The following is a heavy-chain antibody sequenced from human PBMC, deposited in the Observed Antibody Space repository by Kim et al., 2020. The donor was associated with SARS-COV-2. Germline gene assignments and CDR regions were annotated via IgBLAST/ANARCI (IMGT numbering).Heavy chain of an antibody. CDR1: GFTFSDYY. V-gene: IGHV3-11*01. J-gene: IGHJ6*02. Sequence: GGSLRLSCAASGFTFSDYYMSWIRQAPGKGLEWVSYISSSGSTIYYADSVKGRLTISRDNAKNSLYLQMNSLRAEDTAVYYCANPRTDKDGMDVWGQGTTVTVSS. CDR2: ISSSGSTI. CDR3: ANPRTDKDGMDV. D-gene: IGHD1-1*01.